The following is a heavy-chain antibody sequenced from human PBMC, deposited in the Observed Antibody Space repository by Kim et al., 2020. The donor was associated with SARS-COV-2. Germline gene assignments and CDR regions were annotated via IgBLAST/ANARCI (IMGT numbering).Heavy chain of an antibody. Sequence: NYSPSLKSSVTISVDTSKNQFTLKLSSVTAADTAVYYCARRSSGFFDFDYWGQGTLVTVSS. CDR3: ARRSSGFFDFDY. J-gene: IGHJ4*02. D-gene: IGHD6-19*01. V-gene: IGHV4-59*08.